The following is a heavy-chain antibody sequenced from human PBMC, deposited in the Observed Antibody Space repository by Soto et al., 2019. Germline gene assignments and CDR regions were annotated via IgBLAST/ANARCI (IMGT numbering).Heavy chain of an antibody. Sequence: GGSLRLSCAASGFIFSNEWMTWVRQTPGKGLECVANIKQDGSEKYYLDSVKGRFTISRDNAKNSLYLQMNSLRADGTAVYYCAKGNTIDVWGQGTTVTVSS. D-gene: IGHD6-13*01. V-gene: IGHV3-7*01. CDR2: IKQDGSEK. CDR3: AKGNTIDV. J-gene: IGHJ6*02. CDR1: GFIFSNEW.